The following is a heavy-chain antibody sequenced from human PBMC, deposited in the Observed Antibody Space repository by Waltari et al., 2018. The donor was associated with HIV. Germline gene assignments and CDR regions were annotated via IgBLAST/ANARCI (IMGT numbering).Heavy chain of an antibody. J-gene: IGHJ4*02. V-gene: IGHV3-9*01. CDR1: GFTFDDYA. D-gene: IGHD3-22*01. CDR2: SSWNSGSI. CDR3: AKDIGFGGYYDY. Sequence: EVQLVESGGGLVQPGRSLRLSCAASGFTFDDYAMHWVRQAPGKGLEWVSGSSWNSGSIGYADSVKGRFTISRDNAKNSLYLQMNSLRAEDTALYYCAKDIGFGGYYDYWGQGTLVTVSS.